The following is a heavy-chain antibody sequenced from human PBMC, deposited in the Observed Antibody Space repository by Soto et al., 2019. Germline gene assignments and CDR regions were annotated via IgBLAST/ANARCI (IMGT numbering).Heavy chain of an antibody. CDR3: ARTFLFWGWGDYYYCMDV. Sequence: ASVKVSCKASGYTFTGYYMHWVRQAPGQGLEWMGWINPNSGGTNYAQKFQGWVTMTRDTSISTAYMELSRLRSDDTAVYYCARTFLFWGWGDYYYCMDVWGQGTTVTVS. J-gene: IGHJ6*02. V-gene: IGHV1-2*04. CDR1: GYTFTGYY. CDR2: INPNSGGT. D-gene: IGHD3-16*01.